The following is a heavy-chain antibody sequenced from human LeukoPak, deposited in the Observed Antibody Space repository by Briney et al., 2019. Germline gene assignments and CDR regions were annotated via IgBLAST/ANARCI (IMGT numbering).Heavy chain of an antibody. J-gene: IGHJ4*02. CDR3: ARQYRYYDSSGTSWPPDY. CDR2: ISYSGTT. Sequence: PSETLSLTCAVSGGSVSSRNWWSWVRQPPGKGLEWIGTISYSGTTYYNPSLKSRITISVDTSKNQFSLNLNSVTAADTALYYCARQYRYYDSSGTSWPPDYWGQGTLVTVSS. CDR1: GGSVSSRNW. D-gene: IGHD3-10*01. V-gene: IGHV4-39*01.